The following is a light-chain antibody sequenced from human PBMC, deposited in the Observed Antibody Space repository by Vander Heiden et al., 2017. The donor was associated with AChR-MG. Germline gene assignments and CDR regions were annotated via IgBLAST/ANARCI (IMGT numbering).Light chain of an antibody. Sequence: DIQMTQSPSTLSASVGDRVTITCRASRSISTWLAWYQQQPGKAPKLLVYQASTLEGGVPPRFSGSGSETEFTLTISGLQPDDFAPYYCQHYNHYSLYSFGQGTRLEI. CDR1: RSISTW. CDR2: QAS. CDR3: QHYNHYSLYS. V-gene: IGKV1-5*03. J-gene: IGKJ2*03.